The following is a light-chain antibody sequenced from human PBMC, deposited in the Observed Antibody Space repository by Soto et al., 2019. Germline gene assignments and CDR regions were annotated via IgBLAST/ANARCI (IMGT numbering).Light chain of an antibody. V-gene: IGLV1-40*01. Sequence: QSVLTQPPSVSGAPGQRVTISCTGSSSNIGAGYDVHWYQQLPGTAPKLLIYGNSNRPSGVPDRFSGSKSGTSAYLAITGIQAEDEADYYSQSYDSSLSGSVFGGGTKLTVL. CDR1: SSNIGAGYD. CDR2: GNS. CDR3: QSYDSSLSGSV. J-gene: IGLJ2*01.